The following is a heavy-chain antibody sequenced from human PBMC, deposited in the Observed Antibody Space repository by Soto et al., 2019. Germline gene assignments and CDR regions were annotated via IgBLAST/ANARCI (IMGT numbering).Heavy chain of an antibody. CDR1: GFTFSNAW. Sequence: EVQLVESGGGLVKPGGSLRLSCAASGFTFSNAWMNWVRQAPGKGLEWVGRIKSKTDGGTTNYAAPVKGRFTISRDDSKNTLYLQMNSLKTEDTAVYYCTTDYDPDRDYGMDVWGQGTTVTVSS. J-gene: IGHJ6*02. V-gene: IGHV3-15*07. CDR3: TTDYDPDRDYGMDV. D-gene: IGHD5-12*01. CDR2: IKSKTDGGTT.